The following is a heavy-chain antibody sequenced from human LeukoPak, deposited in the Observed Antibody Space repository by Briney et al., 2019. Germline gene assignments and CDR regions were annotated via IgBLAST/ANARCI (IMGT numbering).Heavy chain of an antibody. Sequence: GGSLRLSCAASGFTFSSYAMSWVRQAPGKGLEWVSAISAGSSTYYADSVKGRFTISRDNSKNTLYLQMNSLRAEDTAVYYCAKYDFWSGYRYYYYYMDVWGKGTTVTVSS. CDR2: ISAGSST. J-gene: IGHJ6*03. CDR1: GFTFSSYA. D-gene: IGHD3-3*01. V-gene: IGHV3-23*01. CDR3: AKYDFWSGYRYYYYYMDV.